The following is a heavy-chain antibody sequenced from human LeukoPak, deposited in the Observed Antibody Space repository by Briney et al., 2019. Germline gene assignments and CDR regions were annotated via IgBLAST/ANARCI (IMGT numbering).Heavy chain of an antibody. D-gene: IGHD5-18*01. J-gene: IGHJ4*02. Sequence: NPSETLSLTCAVYGGSFSGYYWSWIRQPPGKGLEWIGEINHSGSTNYNPSLKSRVTISVDTSKNQFSLKLSSVTAADTAVYYCARRRGYSYGSLDYWGQGTLVTVSS. CDR1: GGSFSGYY. V-gene: IGHV4-34*01. CDR2: INHSGST. CDR3: ARRRGYSYGSLDY.